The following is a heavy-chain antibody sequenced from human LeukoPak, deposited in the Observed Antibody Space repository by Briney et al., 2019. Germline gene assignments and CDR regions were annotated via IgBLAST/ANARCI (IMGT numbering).Heavy chain of an antibody. D-gene: IGHD3-22*01. CDR1: GGSISSSSYY. CDR2: IYYSGST. J-gene: IGHJ4*02. CDR3: ARVTGYMIEDYFDY. V-gene: IGHV4-39*07. Sequence: SETLSLTCTVSGGSISSSSYYWGWIRQPPGKGLEWIGSIYYSGSTNYNPSLKSRVTISVETSKNQFSLKLSSVTAADTAVYYCARVTGYMIEDYFDYWGQGTLVTVSS.